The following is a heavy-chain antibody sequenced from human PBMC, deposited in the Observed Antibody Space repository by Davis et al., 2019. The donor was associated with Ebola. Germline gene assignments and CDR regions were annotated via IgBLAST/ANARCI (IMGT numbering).Heavy chain of an antibody. V-gene: IGHV3-74*01. CDR2: INSDGSST. Sequence: HTGGSLRLSCAASGFTFSSYCMHWVRQAPGKGLVWVSRINSDGSSTSYADSVKGRFTISRDNAKNTLYLQMNSLRAEDTAVYYCARTPNGYHSFDYWGQGTLVTVSS. J-gene: IGHJ4*02. CDR3: ARTPNGYHSFDY. CDR1: GFTFSSYC. D-gene: IGHD5-24*01.